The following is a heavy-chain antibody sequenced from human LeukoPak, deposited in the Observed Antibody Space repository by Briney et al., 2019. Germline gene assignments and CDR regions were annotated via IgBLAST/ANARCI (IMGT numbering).Heavy chain of an antibody. D-gene: IGHD1-26*01. CDR2: ISGSGGNT. J-gene: IGHJ3*02. Sequence: PGGSLRLSCVASGFTFGSYAMSWVRQAPGKGLEWVSAISGSGGNTFYADSVKGRFTISRDNSKNTLYLQMNSLRAEDTAVYYCAKEMGAAWVDAFDIWGQGTMATVSS. CDR3: AKEMGAAWVDAFDI. V-gene: IGHV3-23*01. CDR1: GFTFGSYA.